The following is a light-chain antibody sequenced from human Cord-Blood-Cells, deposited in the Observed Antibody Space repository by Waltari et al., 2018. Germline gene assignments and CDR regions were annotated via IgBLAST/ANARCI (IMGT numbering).Light chain of an antibody. J-gene: IGKJ4*01. V-gene: IGKV3-15*01. Sequence: EIVMTQSPATLSVSPGERATLSCRASQSVSSNLAWYQQKPGQAPRLLIYGASTRATGIPARFSGSGSGTEFTLTISSLQSEDFAVYYCQQYNNWPPRNTFGGGTKVAIK. CDR2: GAS. CDR1: QSVSSN. CDR3: QQYNNWPPRNT.